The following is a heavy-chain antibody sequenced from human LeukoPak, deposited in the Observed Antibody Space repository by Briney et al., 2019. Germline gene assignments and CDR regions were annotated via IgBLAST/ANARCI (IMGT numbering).Heavy chain of an antibody. D-gene: IGHD1-14*01. CDR1: GGSISSGGYY. Sequence: ASQTLSLTCTVSGGSISSGGYYWSWIRQHPGKGLEWIGYIYYSGSTYYNPSLKSRVTISVDTSKNQFSLKLSSVTAADTAVYYCARHYGTYYYGMDVWGQGTTVAVSS. V-gene: IGHV4-31*03. CDR2: IYYSGST. CDR3: ARHYGTYYYGMDV. J-gene: IGHJ6*02.